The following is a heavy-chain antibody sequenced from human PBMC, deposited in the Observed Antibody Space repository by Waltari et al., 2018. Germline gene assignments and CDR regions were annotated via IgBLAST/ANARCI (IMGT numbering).Heavy chain of an antibody. CDR2: ISSSGSTI. J-gene: IGHJ4*02. CDR1: GFTFSSYE. V-gene: IGHV3-48*03. CDR3: ARHGSGSYKPSFFDY. D-gene: IGHD3-10*01. Sequence: EVQLVESGGGLVQPGGSLRLSCAASGFTFSSYEMNWVRQAPGKGLEWVSYISSSGSTIYYADSVKGRFTISRDNAKNSLYLQMNSLRAEDTAVYYCARHGSGSYKPSFFDYWGQGTLVTVSS.